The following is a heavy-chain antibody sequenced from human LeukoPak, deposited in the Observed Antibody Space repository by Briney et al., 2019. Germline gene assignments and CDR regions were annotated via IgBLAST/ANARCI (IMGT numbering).Heavy chain of an antibody. CDR1: GFTFSSYG. D-gene: IGHD3-22*01. J-gene: IGHJ4*02. CDR2: IRYDGSNK. V-gene: IGHV3-30*02. Sequence: GGSLRLSCAASGFTFSSYGMHWVRRAPGKGLEWVAFIRYDGSNKYYADSVKGRFTISRDNSKNTLYLQMNSLRAEDTAVYYCAKSAGYYDSSGSRLCDYWGQGTLVTVSS. CDR3: AKSAGYYDSSGSRLCDY.